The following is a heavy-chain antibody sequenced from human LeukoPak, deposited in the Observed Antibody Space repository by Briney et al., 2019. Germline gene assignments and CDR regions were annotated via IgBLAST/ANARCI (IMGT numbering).Heavy chain of an antibody. CDR2: INPNSGGT. CDR1: GYTFTGYY. Sequence: APVKVSCKASGYTFTGYYMHWVRQAPGQGLEWMGWINPNSGGTNYAQKFQGRVTMTRDTSISTAYMELSRLRSDDTAVYYCASAPRGLVPWFDPWGQGTLVTVSS. D-gene: IGHD3/OR15-3a*01. V-gene: IGHV1-2*02. J-gene: IGHJ5*02. CDR3: ASAPRGLVPWFDP.